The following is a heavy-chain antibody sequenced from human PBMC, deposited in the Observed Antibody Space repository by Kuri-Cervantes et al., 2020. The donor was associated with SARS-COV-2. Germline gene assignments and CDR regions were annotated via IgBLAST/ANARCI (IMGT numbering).Heavy chain of an antibody. CDR3: ARHRSYYYGSGSYYNWVGYYYMDV. V-gene: IGHV4-39*01. Sequence: SETLSLTCTVSGGSISSSSYYWGWIRQPPGKGLEWIGSIYYSGSTYYNPSLKSRVTISVDTSKNQFSLKLSSVTAADTAVYYCARHRSYYYGSGSYYNWVGYYYMDVWGKGTTVTVSS. D-gene: IGHD3-10*01. CDR2: IYYSGST. J-gene: IGHJ6*03. CDR1: GGSISSSSYY.